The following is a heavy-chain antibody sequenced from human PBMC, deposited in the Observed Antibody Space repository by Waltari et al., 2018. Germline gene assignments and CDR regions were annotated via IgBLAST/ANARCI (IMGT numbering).Heavy chain of an antibody. CDR2: FNIRGTSP. Sequence: EVQLLESGGGLVQPGGSLRLSCAVSGFTFSNSAMTWVRQAPGKGVDWGPSFNIRGTSPCYADSVKGRFTISRDNSKNTLYLQMNSLRAEDTAVYYCAKEESPNDYWGQGTLVTVSS. CDR1: GFTFSNSA. CDR3: AKEESPNDY. V-gene: IGHV3-23*01. J-gene: IGHJ4*02.